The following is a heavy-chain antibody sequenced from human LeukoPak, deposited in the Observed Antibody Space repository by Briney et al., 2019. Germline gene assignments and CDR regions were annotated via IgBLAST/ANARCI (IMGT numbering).Heavy chain of an antibody. D-gene: IGHD3-22*01. Sequence: GGSLRLSCGASGFTFSRYAMNWVRQAPGQGLEWVAIISYGGDNQYYAESVKGRFTISRDNTKNTVYLQMNSLRPEDTAVYYCARAPDSSGYYYYFDYWGQGALVTVSS. CDR1: GFTFSRYA. CDR3: ARAPDSSGYYYYFDY. CDR2: ISYGGDNQ. V-gene: IGHV3-30-3*01. J-gene: IGHJ4*02.